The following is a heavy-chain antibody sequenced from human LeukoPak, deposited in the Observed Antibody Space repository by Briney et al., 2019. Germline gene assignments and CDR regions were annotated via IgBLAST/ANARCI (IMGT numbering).Heavy chain of an antibody. CDR1: GFTCSSYT. CDR2: ISSSSNTI. CDR3: ARWALYYNYYMDV. J-gene: IGHJ6*03. D-gene: IGHD3-10*01. V-gene: IGHV3-48*01. Sequence: GGSLRLSCAASGFTCSSYTMNWGRQAPGKGLEWVSYISSSSNTIYYADSVKGRFTISRDNAKNSLYLQMNSLRAEDTAVYYCARWALYYNYYMDVWGKGTAVTVSS.